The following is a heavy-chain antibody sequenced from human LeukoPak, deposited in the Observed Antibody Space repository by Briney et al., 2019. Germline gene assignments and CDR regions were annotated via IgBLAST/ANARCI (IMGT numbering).Heavy chain of an antibody. Sequence: PSETLSLTCIVSGGSISTYFWSWIRQPPGKGLEWIGHIYYSGSTTYNPSLKSRVTISVDTSKNHFSLNLTSVTAADTAVYYCAKGRSYGTDYDAFDIWGQGTMVTVSS. D-gene: IGHD3-16*01. V-gene: IGHV4-59*01. CDR2: IYYSGST. CDR3: AKGRSYGTDYDAFDI. J-gene: IGHJ3*02. CDR1: GGSISTYF.